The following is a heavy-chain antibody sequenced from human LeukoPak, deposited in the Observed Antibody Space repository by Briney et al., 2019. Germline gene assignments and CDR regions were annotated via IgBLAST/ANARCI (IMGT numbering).Heavy chain of an antibody. D-gene: IGHD1-26*01. CDR3: ARAQYSGRYWGDFDN. Sequence: GGSLRLSCAPSGFTFSSYAMSWVRQAPGKGLEWVSLIYSGGLTYYADSVKGRFTISRVNSKNTLYLQMNSLRAEDTAVYYCARAQYSGRYWGDFDNWGQGTLVTFSS. V-gene: IGHV3-53*01. CDR1: GFTFSSYA. CDR2: IYSGGLT. J-gene: IGHJ4*02.